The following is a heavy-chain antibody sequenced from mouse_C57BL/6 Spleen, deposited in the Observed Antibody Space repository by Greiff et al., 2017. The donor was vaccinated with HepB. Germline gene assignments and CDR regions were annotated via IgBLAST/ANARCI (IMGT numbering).Heavy chain of an antibody. CDR1: GYTFTSYG. D-gene: IGHD4-1*01. CDR3: ARGGGTLNWYFDV. V-gene: IGHV1-81*01. Sequence: VQLQQSGAELARPGASVKLSCKASGYTFTSYGISWVKQRTGQGLEWIGEIYPRSGNTYYNEKFKGKATLTADKSSSTAYMELRSLTSEDSAVYFCARGGGTLNWYFDVWGTGTTVTVSS. CDR2: IYPRSGNT. J-gene: IGHJ1*03.